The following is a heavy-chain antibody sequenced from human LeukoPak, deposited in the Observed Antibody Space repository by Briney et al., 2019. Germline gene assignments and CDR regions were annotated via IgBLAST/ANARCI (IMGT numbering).Heavy chain of an antibody. V-gene: IGHV4-4*07. Sequence: SETLSLTCTVSGGSISSYYWSWIRQPAGKGLEWIGRIYTSGSTSYNPSLKSRVTISVDTSKNQFSLKLSSVTAADTAVYYCAGHSSSSFDYWGQGTLVTVSS. J-gene: IGHJ4*02. CDR1: GGSISSYY. CDR2: IYTSGST. CDR3: AGHSSSSFDY. D-gene: IGHD6-13*01.